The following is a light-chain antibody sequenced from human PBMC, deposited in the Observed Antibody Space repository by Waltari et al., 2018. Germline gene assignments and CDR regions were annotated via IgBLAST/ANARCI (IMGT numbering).Light chain of an antibody. J-gene: IGKJ2*01. CDR1: QSVSDN. V-gene: IGKV3D-15*01. CDR3: QQYFDWPYT. Sequence: EIVMTQSPATLSVSPGERATLSCRARQSVSDNLAWYQQKPGHAPRLLIYGASTRATDIPARFSGSGSGREFTLTISSLQSEDFAVFYCQQYFDWPYTFGQGTKVEIK. CDR2: GAS.